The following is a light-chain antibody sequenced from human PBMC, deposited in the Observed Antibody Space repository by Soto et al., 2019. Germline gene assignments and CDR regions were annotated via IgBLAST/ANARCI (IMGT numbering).Light chain of an antibody. Sequence: QSALTQPPSASGSPGQSVTISCTGTSSDVGGYNYVSWYKQHPGKAPELIIYEVSKRPSGVPDRFSGSKSGNTASLTVSGLQAEDEADDYCYSYAGGNNFVVFGTGTKLTVL. V-gene: IGLV2-8*01. CDR1: SSDVGGYNY. J-gene: IGLJ1*01. CDR3: YSYAGGNNFVV. CDR2: EVS.